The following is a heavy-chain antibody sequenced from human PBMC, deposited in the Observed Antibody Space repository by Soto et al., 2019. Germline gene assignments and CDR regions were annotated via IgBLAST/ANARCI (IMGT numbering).Heavy chain of an antibody. CDR2: ISASAGTS. CDR1: KFTFNNYA. Sequence: EVQLSESGGGLVQPGGSLRLSCAASKFTFNNYAMNWVRQAPGKGLEWVSGISASAGTSYYADSVKGRFTISRDNSKNILYLQMNSLRVDDTAAYYCARGGVVGVVKAYYFDSWGQGTLVTVSS. D-gene: IGHD1-26*01. J-gene: IGHJ4*02. V-gene: IGHV3-23*01. CDR3: ARGGVVGVVKAYYFDS.